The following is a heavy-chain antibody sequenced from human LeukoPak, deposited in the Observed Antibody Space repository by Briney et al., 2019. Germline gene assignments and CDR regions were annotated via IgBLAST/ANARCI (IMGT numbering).Heavy chain of an antibody. Sequence: GGSLRLSCAASGFTFSSYAMSWVRQAPGKGLEWVSAISGSGGSTYYADSVKGRFTISRDNSKNTLYLQMSSLRAEDTAVYYCAMILRYFDWFPIGAFDIWGQGTMVTVSS. D-gene: IGHD3-9*01. J-gene: IGHJ3*02. CDR1: GFTFSSYA. CDR2: ISGSGGST. CDR3: AMILRYFDWFPIGAFDI. V-gene: IGHV3-23*01.